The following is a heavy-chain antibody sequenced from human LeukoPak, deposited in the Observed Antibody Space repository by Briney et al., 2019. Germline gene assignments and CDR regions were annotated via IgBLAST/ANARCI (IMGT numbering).Heavy chain of an antibody. J-gene: IGHJ3*02. CDR3: ARDDDFWSGPLDAFDI. CDR1: GYTFTSYG. D-gene: IGHD3-3*01. V-gene: IGHV1-18*01. CDR2: ISAYNGNT. Sequence: ASVKVSCKASGYTFTSYGISWVRQAPGQGLEWMGWISAYNGNTNYAQKLQGRVTMTTDTSTSTAYMELRSLRSDDTAVYYCARDDDFWSGPLDAFDIWGQGTMVTVSS.